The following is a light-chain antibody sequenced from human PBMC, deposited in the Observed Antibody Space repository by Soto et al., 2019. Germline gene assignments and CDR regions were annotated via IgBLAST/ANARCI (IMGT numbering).Light chain of an antibody. CDR3: QTWDTGMV. CDR1: SGHNNFA. CDR2: VKSDGSH. V-gene: IGLV4-69*01. Sequence: QSVLTQSPSASASLGASVKLTCTLSSGHNNFAIAWHQQQPEKGPRYLMKVKSDGSHTKGDRIPDRFSGSSSGAERYLTISSLQSEDEADYYCQTWDTGMVFGGGTKVTVL. J-gene: IGLJ2*01.